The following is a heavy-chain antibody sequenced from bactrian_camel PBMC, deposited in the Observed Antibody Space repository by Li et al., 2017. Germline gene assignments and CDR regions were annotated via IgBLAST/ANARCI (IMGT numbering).Heavy chain of an antibody. CDR1: GYTFNTY. CDR3: AAADRDGCLSGILKATKYNY. CDR2: IDNAGSAT. D-gene: IGHD3*01. V-gene: IGHV3S31*01. J-gene: IGHJ4*01. Sequence: DVQLVESGGGSALAGGSVRLSCAASGYTFNTYGWFRQAPGKEREGVAAIDNAGSATYTYAVQGRFTISKDSAKTTLYLQMNNLKPEDTAMYYCAAADRDGCLSGILKATKYNYWDQGTQVTVS.